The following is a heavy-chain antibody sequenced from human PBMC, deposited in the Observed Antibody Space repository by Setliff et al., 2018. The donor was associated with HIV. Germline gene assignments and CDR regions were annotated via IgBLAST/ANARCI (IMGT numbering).Heavy chain of an antibody. J-gene: IGHJ6*03. CDR2: IIPILGVA. CDR3: VGGAQSPPHYSYYYMDV. CDR1: RSTFNSHT. V-gene: IGHV1-69*02. Sequence: EASVKVSCKASRSTFNSHTINWVRQAPGQGLDWMGRIIPILGVANYAQRFQGKVTITADKSTSTAYMELTSLRFDDTAMYYCVGGAQSPPHYSYYYMDVWGEGTMVTVSS. D-gene: IGHD1-26*01.